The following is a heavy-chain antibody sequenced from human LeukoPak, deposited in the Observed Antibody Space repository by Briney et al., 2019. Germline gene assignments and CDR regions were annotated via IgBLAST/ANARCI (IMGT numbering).Heavy chain of an antibody. CDR3: ARVGSGWYILYYFDY. V-gene: IGHV1-2*02. D-gene: IGHD6-19*01. CDR1: GYTFTGSY. CDR2: INPNSGGT. Sequence: ASVKVSSKASGYTFTGSYMHWVRQAPGQGLEWMGWINPNSGGTNYAQKFQGRVTMTRDTSISTAYMELSRLRSDDTAVYYCARVGSGWYILYYFDYWGQGTLVTVSS. J-gene: IGHJ4*02.